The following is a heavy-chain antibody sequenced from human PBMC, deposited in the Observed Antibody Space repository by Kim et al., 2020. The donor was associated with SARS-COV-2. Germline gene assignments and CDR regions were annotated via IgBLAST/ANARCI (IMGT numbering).Heavy chain of an antibody. V-gene: IGHV4-39*01. D-gene: IGHD3-22*01. CDR3: ARLPYYYDSSGHSDY. J-gene: IGHJ4*02. Sequence: PSLKSRVTISVDTSKNQFSLKLSSVTAADTAVYYCARLPYYYDSSGHSDYWGQGTLVTVSS.